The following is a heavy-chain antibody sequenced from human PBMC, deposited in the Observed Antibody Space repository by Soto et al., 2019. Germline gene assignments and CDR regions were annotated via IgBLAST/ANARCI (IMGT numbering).Heavy chain of an antibody. J-gene: IGHJ5*02. CDR3: TKVGSGSNYDA. CDR2: TRKKTNSYST. CDR1: GFTFSDHY. V-gene: IGHV3-72*01. D-gene: IGHD5-12*01. Sequence: EVQLVESGGGLAQPGGSLRLSCAASGFTFSDHYMDWVRQAPGKGLEWVGRTRKKTNSYSTEYAASVKGRFTIPRDDSKNYLYLKMNSLKPEEAAVYYCTKVGSGSNYDAWGQGTLVTVSS.